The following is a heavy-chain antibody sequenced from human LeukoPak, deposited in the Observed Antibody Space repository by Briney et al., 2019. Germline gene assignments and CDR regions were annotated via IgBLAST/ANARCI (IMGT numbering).Heavy chain of an antibody. CDR2: TWYDGSNK. D-gene: IGHD1-26*01. CDR3: ARGGLTIAEATTSWYLDY. Sequence: GGSLRLSCATSGFSFSIYVMHWVRQAQGKGLERVALTWYDGSNKNYADSVKGRFTISRDNSKTTLYLQMNSLRGEDTAVYYCARGGLTIAEATTSWYLDYWGQGTLVTVSS. J-gene: IGHJ4*02. CDR1: GFSFSIYV. V-gene: IGHV3-33*01.